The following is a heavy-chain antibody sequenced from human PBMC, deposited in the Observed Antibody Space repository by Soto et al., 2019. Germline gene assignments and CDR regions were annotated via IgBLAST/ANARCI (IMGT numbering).Heavy chain of an antibody. Sequence: SETLSLTCAVYGGSFSGYYWSWIRQPPGKGLEWIGEINHSGSTNYNPSLKSRVTISVDTSKNQFSLKLSSVTAADTAVYYCARGRARYCSGGSCYNQFLLSYFDYWGQGTLVTVSS. CDR3: ARGRARYCSGGSCYNQFLLSYFDY. D-gene: IGHD2-15*01. CDR1: GGSFSGYY. V-gene: IGHV4-34*01. CDR2: INHSGST. J-gene: IGHJ4*02.